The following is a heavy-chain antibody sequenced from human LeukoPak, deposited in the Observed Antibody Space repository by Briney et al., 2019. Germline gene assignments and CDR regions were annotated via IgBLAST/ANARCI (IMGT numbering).Heavy chain of an antibody. Sequence: GGSLRLSCAASGFTFTTYAMSWVRQAPGKGLEWVSGIIGGAGSTYYADSVKGRFTISGDNSKNTLFLQMNSLRAEDTAVYYCAHGAMYQLDYWGQGTLVTVSS. D-gene: IGHD2-2*01. CDR1: GFTFTTYA. J-gene: IGHJ4*02. CDR3: AHGAMYQLDY. V-gene: IGHV3-23*01. CDR2: IIGGAGST.